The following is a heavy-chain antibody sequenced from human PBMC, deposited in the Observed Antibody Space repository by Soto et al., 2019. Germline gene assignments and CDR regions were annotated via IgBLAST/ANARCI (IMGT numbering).Heavy chain of an antibody. V-gene: IGHV3-9*01. D-gene: IGHD5-12*01. J-gene: IGHJ4*02. CDR1: GFTFDDYA. Sequence: GGSLRLSCAASGFTFDDYAMHWVRQAPGKGLEWVSGISWNSGSIGYADSVKGRFTISRDNAKNSLYLQMNSLRAEDTALYYCAKDGHTITRYFDYWGQGTLVTVSS. CDR3: AKDGHTITRYFDY. CDR2: ISWNSGSI.